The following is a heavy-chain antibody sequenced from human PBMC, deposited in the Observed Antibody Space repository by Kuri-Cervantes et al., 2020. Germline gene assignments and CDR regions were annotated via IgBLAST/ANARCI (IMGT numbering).Heavy chain of an antibody. CDR1: GYPISNGYY. CDR3: ARVRSGYYDRQGFDY. CDR2: TYHTGGT. J-gene: IGHJ4*02. Sequence: SETLSLTCGVSGYPISNGYYWGWFRQPPGKGLEWIAITYHTGGTYYNPSLKSRVTISVDTSRNQFSLKMTSVTAADTAVYYCARVRSGYYDRQGFDYWGQGTLVTVSS. D-gene: IGHD3-22*01. V-gene: IGHV4-38-2*01.